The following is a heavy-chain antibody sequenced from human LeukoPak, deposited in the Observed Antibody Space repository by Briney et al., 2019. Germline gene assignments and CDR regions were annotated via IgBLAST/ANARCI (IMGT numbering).Heavy chain of an antibody. CDR3: ARRSPYRVRGPLGIWFDP. D-gene: IGHD3-10*01. Sequence: GASVKVSCKASGYTFTSYDINWVRQATGQGLEWMGWMSPNSGNTGYAQKFQGRVTMTRNTSISTAYMELSSLRSEDTAVYYCARRSPYRVRGPLGIWFDPWGQGTLVTVSS. J-gene: IGHJ5*02. CDR1: GYTFTSYD. CDR2: MSPNSGNT. V-gene: IGHV1-8*01.